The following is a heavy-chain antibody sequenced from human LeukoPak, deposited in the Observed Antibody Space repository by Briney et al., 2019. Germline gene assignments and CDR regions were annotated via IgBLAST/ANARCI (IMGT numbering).Heavy chain of an antibody. Sequence: SETLSLTCTVSGGSISSSSYYWGWIRQPPGKGLEWIGSIYYSGSTYYNPSLKSRVTMSVDTSKNQFSLKLSSVTAADTAVYYCAREYCSSTSCYSPITNYYYYYYMDVWGKGTTVTISS. V-gene: IGHV4-39*02. D-gene: IGHD2-2*01. CDR2: IYYSGST. CDR1: GGSISSSSYY. CDR3: AREYCSSTSCYSPITNYYYYYYMDV. J-gene: IGHJ6*03.